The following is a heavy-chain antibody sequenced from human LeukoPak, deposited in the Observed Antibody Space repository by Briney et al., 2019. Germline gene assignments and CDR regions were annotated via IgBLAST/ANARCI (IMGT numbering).Heavy chain of an antibody. D-gene: IGHD6-13*01. CDR3: ARRAAAGRCFDY. Sequence: KSGGSLRLSCAASGFTFSDHHMDWVRQAPGKGLEWVGRVRDKVDGYTTEYAASVKGRFTISRDDSKNSLYLQMNSLKTEDTAVYYCARRAAAGRCFDYWGQGTLVTVSS. V-gene: IGHV3-72*01. CDR2: VRDKVDGYTT. CDR1: GFTFSDHH. J-gene: IGHJ4*02.